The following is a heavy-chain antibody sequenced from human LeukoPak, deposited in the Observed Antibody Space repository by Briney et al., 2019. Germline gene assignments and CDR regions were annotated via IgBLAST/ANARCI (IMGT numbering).Heavy chain of an antibody. Sequence: GGSLRLSCAASGFTFSSYGMHCVRQAPGRGLEWVAVISYDGSNEYYADSVKGRFTISRDNSKNTLYLQMNSLRAEDTAVYYCAKEGYYGSGSFPDYWGQGTLVTVSS. CDR2: ISYDGSNE. D-gene: IGHD3-10*01. CDR3: AKEGYYGSGSFPDY. V-gene: IGHV3-30*18. CDR1: GFTFSSYG. J-gene: IGHJ4*02.